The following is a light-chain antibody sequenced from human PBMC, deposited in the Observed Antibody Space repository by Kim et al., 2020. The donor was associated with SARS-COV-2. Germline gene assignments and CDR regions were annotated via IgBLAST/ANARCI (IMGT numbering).Light chain of an antibody. J-gene: IGLJ3*02. CDR1: SSNIGSNY. Sequence: ELTQPPSASGTPGQRVTISCSGSSSNIGSNYVYWYQQLPGTAPKLLIYRNNQRPSGVPDRFSGSKSGTSASLAISGLRSEDEADYYCAAWDDRLSGWVFGGGTQLTV. CDR2: RNN. CDR3: AAWDDRLSGWV. V-gene: IGLV1-47*01.